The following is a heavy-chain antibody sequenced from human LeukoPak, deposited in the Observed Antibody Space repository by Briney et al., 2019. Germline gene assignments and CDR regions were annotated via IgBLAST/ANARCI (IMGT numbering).Heavy chain of an antibody. CDR3: AGDYYNSSGYYSVVGY. J-gene: IGHJ4*02. CDR1: EDTLRNVA. V-gene: IGHV1-18*01. Sequence: ASAKVSCKTTEDTLRNVAFSWVRQAPGQGLEWMGWISAYNGNTNYAQKLQGRVTMTTDTSTSTAYMELRSLRSDDTAVYYCAGDYYNSSGYYSVVGYWGQGTLVTVSS. CDR2: ISAYNGNT. D-gene: IGHD3-22*01.